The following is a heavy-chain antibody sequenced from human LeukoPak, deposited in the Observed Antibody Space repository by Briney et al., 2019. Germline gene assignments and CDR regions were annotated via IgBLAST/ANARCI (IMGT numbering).Heavy chain of an antibody. CDR3: ARGGDSSGFY. D-gene: IGHD6-19*01. CDR2: IYTSGST. Sequence: PSETLSLTCTVSGGSISSYYWTWIRQPAGKGLEWIGRIYTSGSTNYNPSLKSRVTISVDKSKNQFSLKLSSVTAADTAVYYCARGGDSSGFYWGQGTLVTVSS. V-gene: IGHV4-4*07. J-gene: IGHJ4*02. CDR1: GGSISSYY.